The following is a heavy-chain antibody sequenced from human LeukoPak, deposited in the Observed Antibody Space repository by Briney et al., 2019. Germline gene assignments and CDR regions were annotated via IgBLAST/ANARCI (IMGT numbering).Heavy chain of an antibody. J-gene: IGHJ4*02. CDR2: ISYDGSDK. CDR1: GFTFSSYS. D-gene: IGHD6-19*01. V-gene: IGHV3-30*18. Sequence: GRSLRLSCAASGFTFSSYSMHWVRQAPGKGLEWVAVISYDGSDKYYADSVKGRFTISRDDSENTLYLQMNSLRADDTAVYYCAKVFRQWLVWRSFDYWGQGSLVAVSS. CDR3: AKVFRQWLVWRSFDY.